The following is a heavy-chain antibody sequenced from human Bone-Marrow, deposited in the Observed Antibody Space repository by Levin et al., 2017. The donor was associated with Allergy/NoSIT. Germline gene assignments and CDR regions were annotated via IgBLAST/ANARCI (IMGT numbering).Heavy chain of an antibody. CDR1: GGSITSTSDY. J-gene: IGHJ5*02. V-gene: IGHV4-39*01. Sequence: SETLSLTCTVSGGSITSTSDYWGWIRQPPGKGLEWIGSLYYSGTTSYNPSLKSRVTISADMSKNQFFLNLSSVTAADTALYYCAKHPIWFGESAWFDPWGQGILVAASS. D-gene: IGHD3-10*01. CDR3: AKHPIWFGESAWFDP. CDR2: LYYSGTT.